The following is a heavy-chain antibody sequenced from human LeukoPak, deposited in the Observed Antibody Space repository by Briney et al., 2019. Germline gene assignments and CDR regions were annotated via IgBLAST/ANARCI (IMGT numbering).Heavy chain of an antibody. CDR3: ARTSLPGYDIGY. CDR1: GGSFSGYY. CDR2: INHSGST. J-gene: IGHJ4*02. D-gene: IGHD3-22*01. Sequence: PSETLSLTCAVYGGSFSGYYWSWIRQPPGKGLEWIGEINHSGSTNYNPSLKSRVTISVDTSKNQFSLKLSSVTAADTAVYYCARTSLPGYDIGYWGQGTLVTVSS. V-gene: IGHV4-34*01.